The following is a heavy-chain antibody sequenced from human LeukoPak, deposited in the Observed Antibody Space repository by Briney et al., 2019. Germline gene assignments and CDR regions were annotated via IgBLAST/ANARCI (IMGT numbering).Heavy chain of an antibody. CDR3: ARVPRGSYSGCRWFDP. Sequence: GASVKVSCKASGYTFTSYGISWVRQAPGQGLEWMGWISAYNGNTNYAQKLQGRVTMTTDTFTSTAYMELRSLRSDDTAVYYCARVPRGSYSGCRWFDPWGQGTLVTVSS. CDR1: GYTFTSYG. J-gene: IGHJ5*02. D-gene: IGHD1-26*01. V-gene: IGHV1-18*01. CDR2: ISAYNGNT.